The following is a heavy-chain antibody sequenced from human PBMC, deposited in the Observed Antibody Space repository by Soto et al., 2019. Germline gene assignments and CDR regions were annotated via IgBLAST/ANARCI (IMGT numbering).Heavy chain of an antibody. CDR1: GYIFNSFG. CDR3: ARRGTTGEIDY. Sequence: QVQLVQSGGEVKKPGASVKVSCKASGYIFNSFGISWVRQAPGQGLEWMGWISAYTGNTKYAQNFQGRVTMTTDTTKKKGYMGVGGLRFDDTGVYYWARRGTTGEIDYWGQGTLVTVSS. CDR2: ISAYTGNT. J-gene: IGHJ4*02. V-gene: IGHV1-18*01. D-gene: IGHD4-17*01.